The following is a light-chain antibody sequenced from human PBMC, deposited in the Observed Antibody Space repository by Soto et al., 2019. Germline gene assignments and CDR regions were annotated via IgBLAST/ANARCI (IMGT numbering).Light chain of an antibody. CDR1: WSRLHSSGSNF. CDR2: LGS. CDR3: MQALQTPT. V-gene: IGKV2-28*01. Sequence: VIAPSPKSLPVAPGEAASIFCMASWSRLHSSGSNFLDWYLQKPGQSPQLLIYLGSNRASGVPDRFSGSGSGTDFTLKISRVEAEDVGVYYCMQALQTPTFGQGTKVDI. J-gene: IGKJ1*01.